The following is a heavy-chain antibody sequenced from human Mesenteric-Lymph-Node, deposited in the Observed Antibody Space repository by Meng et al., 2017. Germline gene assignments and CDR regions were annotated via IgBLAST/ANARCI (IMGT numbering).Heavy chain of an antibody. CDR1: GYTFTGYY. CDR3: ARDSSGYYYFDY. V-gene: IGHV1-2*06. D-gene: IGHD3-22*01. J-gene: IGHJ4*02. Sequence: ASVKVSCKASGYTFTGYYMHWVRQAPGQGLEWMGRVNPNSGGTNYDQKFQGRVTMTRNTSISTAYMELSRLRSDDTAVYYCARDSSGYYYFDYWGQGTLVTVSS. CDR2: VNPNSGGT.